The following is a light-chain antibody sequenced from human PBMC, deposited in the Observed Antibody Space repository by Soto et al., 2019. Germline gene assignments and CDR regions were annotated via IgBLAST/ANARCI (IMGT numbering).Light chain of an antibody. CDR1: QGISDY. CDR3: QQFNAYPLT. Sequence: DIQLTQSPSFLSASVGDRVTISCRASQGISDYLAWYQQKPGKAPKLLIYGASTLQSGVPSRFSGSASGTEFNLAISSRQPEDFATYFCQQFNAYPLTFGGGTKLEIK. V-gene: IGKV1-9*01. CDR2: GAS. J-gene: IGKJ4*01.